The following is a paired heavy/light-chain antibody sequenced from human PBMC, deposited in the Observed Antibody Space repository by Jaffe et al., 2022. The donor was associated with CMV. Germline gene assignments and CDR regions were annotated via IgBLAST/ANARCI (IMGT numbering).Heavy chain of an antibody. V-gene: IGHV3-9*01. Sequence: EVQLLESGGGLVQPGRSLRLSCAASGFTFDDFAMHWVRQAPGKGLEWVSGITWNSGTMGYADSVKGRFTISRDNAKNSLYLQMNSLRTEDTALYYCAKASGRYYYYNVDVWGQGTTVTVSS. CDR3: AKASGRYYYYNVDV. D-gene: IGHD3-9*01. CDR2: ITWNSGTM. CDR1: GFTFDDFA. J-gene: IGHJ6*02.
Light chain of an antibody. CDR2: DNN. CDR1: SSNIGNNY. V-gene: IGLV1-51*01. CDR3: GTWDSSLSAVV. J-gene: IGLJ2*01. Sequence: QSVLTQPPSVSAAPGQKVTISCSGSSSNIGNNYVSWYQQFPGTAPKLLIYDNNKRPSGIPDRFSGSKSGTSATLDITGLQTGDEADYYCGTWDSSLSAVVFGGGTKLTVL.